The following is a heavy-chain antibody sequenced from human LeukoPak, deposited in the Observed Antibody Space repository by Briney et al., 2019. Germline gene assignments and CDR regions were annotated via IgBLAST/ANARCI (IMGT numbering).Heavy chain of an antibody. J-gene: IGHJ4*02. Sequence: SETLSLTCTVSGGSISSSSYYWGWIRQPPGKGLEWIGSIYYSGSTYYNPSLKSRVTISVDTSKNQFSLKLSSVTAADTAVYYCARGLEWLRWLFDYWGQGTLVTVSS. CDR1: GGSISSSSYY. CDR3: ARGLEWLRWLFDY. CDR2: IYYSGST. V-gene: IGHV4-39*07. D-gene: IGHD5-12*01.